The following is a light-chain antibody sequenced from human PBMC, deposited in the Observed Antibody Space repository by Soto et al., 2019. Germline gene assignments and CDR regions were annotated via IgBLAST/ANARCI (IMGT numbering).Light chain of an antibody. CDR2: AAS. Sequence: NLQMTQSPSAMSASVGDRVTITCRARQGISNYLAWFQQKPGKVPKHLIYAASSLQSGVPSRFSGSGSGTEFTLTISSLQPEDFATYYCLQHNSYPALTFGGGTKVEIK. V-gene: IGKV1D-17*01. J-gene: IGKJ4*01. CDR1: QGISNY. CDR3: LQHNSYPALT.